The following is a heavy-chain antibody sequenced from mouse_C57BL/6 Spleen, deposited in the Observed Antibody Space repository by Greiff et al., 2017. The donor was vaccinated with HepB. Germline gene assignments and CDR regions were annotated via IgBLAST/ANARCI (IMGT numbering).Heavy chain of an antibody. V-gene: IGHV1-4*01. Sequence: VQLQQSGAELARPGASVKMSCKASGYTFTSYTMHWVKQRPGQGLEWIGYINPSSGYTKYNQKFKDKATLTADKSSSTAYMQLSSLTSEDSAVYYCARLRAIDDNRVYYAMDYWGQGTSVTVSS. CDR3: ARLRAIDDNRVYYAMDY. J-gene: IGHJ4*01. CDR1: GYTFTSYT. CDR2: INPSSGYT. D-gene: IGHD3-1*01.